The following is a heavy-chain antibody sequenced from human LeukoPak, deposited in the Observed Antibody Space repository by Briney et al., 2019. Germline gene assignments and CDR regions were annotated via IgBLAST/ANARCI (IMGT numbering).Heavy chain of an antibody. J-gene: IGHJ4*02. CDR2: INPNNGGT. V-gene: IGHV1-2*02. Sequence: GASVKVSCKASGYTFTGYYMHWVRQAPGQGLERMGWINPNNGGTNYAQKLQGRVTMTTDTSTSTAYMELRSLRSDDTAVYYCARDRRYPHYYDSSGYSDYWGQGTLVTVSS. CDR1: GYTFTGYY. CDR3: ARDRRYPHYYDSSGYSDY. D-gene: IGHD3-22*01.